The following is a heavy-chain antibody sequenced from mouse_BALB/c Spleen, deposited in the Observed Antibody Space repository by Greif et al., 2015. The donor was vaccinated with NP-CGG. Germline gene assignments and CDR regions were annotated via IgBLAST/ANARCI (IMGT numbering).Heavy chain of an antibody. CDR1: GFNIKDTY. D-gene: IGHD2-10*01. V-gene: IGHV14-3*02. CDR3: ASPYYGNYGFAY. Sequence: EVQLQQSGAELVKPGASVKLSCTATGFNIKDTYMHWVKQRPEQGLEWIGRIDPANGNTKYDPKFQGKATITADTSSNTAYLQLSSLTSEDTAVYYCASPYYGNYGFAYWGQGTLVTVSA. J-gene: IGHJ3*01. CDR2: IDPANGNT.